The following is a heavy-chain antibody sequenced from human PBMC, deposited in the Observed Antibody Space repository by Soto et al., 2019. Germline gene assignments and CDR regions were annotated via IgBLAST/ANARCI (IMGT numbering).Heavy chain of an antibody. V-gene: IGHV1-24*01. CDR1: GYTLIELS. Sequence: GASVKVSCKVSGYTLIELSMHWVRQAPGKGLEWMGRFDPENGERIYAQKFQGRVTMNEDTSTDTAYMELSSLRSEDTAVYYCATDHQWLGDYYYGMDVWGQGTTVTVSS. CDR2: FDPENGER. CDR3: ATDHQWLGDYYYGMDV. D-gene: IGHD6-19*01. J-gene: IGHJ6*02.